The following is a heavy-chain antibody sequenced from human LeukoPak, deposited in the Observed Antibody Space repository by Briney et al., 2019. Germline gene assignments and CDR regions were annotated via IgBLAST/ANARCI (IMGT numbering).Heavy chain of an antibody. CDR1: GFTFSSYS. CDR3: ATPAAFDGMDV. Sequence: GGSLRLSCAASGFTFSSYSMNWVRQAPGKGLEWVSSISSSSSYIYYADSVKGRFTISRDNAKNSLYLQMNSLRAEDTAVYYCATPAAFDGMDVRGQGTTVTVSS. CDR2: ISSSSSYI. J-gene: IGHJ6*02. D-gene: IGHD6-25*01. V-gene: IGHV3-21*01.